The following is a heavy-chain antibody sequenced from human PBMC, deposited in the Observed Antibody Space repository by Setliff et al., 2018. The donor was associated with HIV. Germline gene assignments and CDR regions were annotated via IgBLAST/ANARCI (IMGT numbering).Heavy chain of an antibody. V-gene: IGHV1-2*02. Sequence: ASVKVSCKASGYTFTDYYMHWVRQAPGQGLEWMGWINPNTGATNYAQTFQGRVTVTRDTSIRTAYMDLSSLRSDDTALYYCARGPVGGTVDYWGQVTQVTVSS. CDR2: INPNTGAT. CDR3: ARGPVGGTVDY. CDR1: GYTFTDYY. D-gene: IGHD1-26*01. J-gene: IGHJ4*02.